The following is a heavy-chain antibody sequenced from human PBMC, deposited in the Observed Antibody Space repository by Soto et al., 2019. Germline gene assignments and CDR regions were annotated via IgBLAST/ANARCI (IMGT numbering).Heavy chain of an antibody. V-gene: IGHV3-53*01. D-gene: IGHD6-19*01. CDR3: ARYMSSGFYGMAV. CDR1: GFTVSSNY. J-gene: IGHJ6*02. Sequence: VGSVRLSCAASGFTVSSNYMSWVRQAPGKGLEWVSVIYSGGSTYYADSVKGRFTISRDNSKNTLYLQMNSLRAEDTAVYYCARYMSSGFYGMAVWGQGTTVTVSS. CDR2: IYSGGST.